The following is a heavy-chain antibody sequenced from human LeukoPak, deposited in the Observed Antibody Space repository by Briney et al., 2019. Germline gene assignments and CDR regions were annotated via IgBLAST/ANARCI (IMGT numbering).Heavy chain of an antibody. CDR1: GFTFSSYS. CDR2: ISSSSSYI. CDR3: AREPGYSYGPPLAYFDY. J-gene: IGHJ4*02. Sequence: GGSLRLSCAASGFTFSSYSMNWVRQAPGKGLEWVSSISSSSSYIYYADSVKGRFTISRDNAKNSLYLQMNSLRAEDTAVYYCAREPGYSYGPPLAYFDYWGQGTLVTVSS. V-gene: IGHV3-21*01. D-gene: IGHD5-18*01.